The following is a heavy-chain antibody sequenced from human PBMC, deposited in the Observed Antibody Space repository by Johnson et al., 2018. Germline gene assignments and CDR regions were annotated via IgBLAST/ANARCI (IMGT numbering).Heavy chain of an antibody. CDR1: GGSISSYY. CDR2: IYYSGST. Sequence: QVQLQESGPGLVKPSETLSLTCTVSGGSISSYYWSWIRQPPGKGLEWIGYIYYSGSTNYNPSLKSRVTISVDTSKNQFSLNLSSVTAADTAVYYCARELIVGATRAFDIWGQGTMVTVSS. CDR3: ARELIVGATRAFDI. D-gene: IGHD1-26*01. J-gene: IGHJ3*02. V-gene: IGHV4-59*01.